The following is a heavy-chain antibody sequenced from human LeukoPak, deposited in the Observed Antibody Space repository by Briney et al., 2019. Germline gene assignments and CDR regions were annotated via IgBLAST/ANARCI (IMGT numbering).Heavy chain of an antibody. Sequence: GGSLRLSCTASGFTFGDYAMSWVRQAPGKGLEWVGFIRSKAYGGTTEYAASVKGRFTISRDDSKSIAYLQMNSLKTEDTAVYYCTSRAAEGGWFDPWGQGTLVTVSS. CDR3: TSRAAEGGWFDP. CDR1: GFTFGDYA. J-gene: IGHJ5*02. CDR2: IRSKAYGGTT. D-gene: IGHD3-16*01. V-gene: IGHV3-49*04.